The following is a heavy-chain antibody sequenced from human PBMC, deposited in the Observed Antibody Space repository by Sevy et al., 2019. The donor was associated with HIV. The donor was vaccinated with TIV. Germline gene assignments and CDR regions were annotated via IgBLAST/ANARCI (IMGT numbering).Heavy chain of an antibody. D-gene: IGHD3-22*01. CDR1: GVSVSSDTYY. CDR2: VYHTGST. V-gene: IGHV4-61*01. CDR3: AGEPYFFDKSGYYWDY. Sequence: SETLSLTCAVSGVSVSSDTYYWSWIRQPPGKGLEWIGYVYHTGSTNYSPSFKSRVTISVDTSKHQFSLRLFSVAAADTAVYYCAGEPYFFDKSGYYWDYWGQGALVTVSS. J-gene: IGHJ4*02.